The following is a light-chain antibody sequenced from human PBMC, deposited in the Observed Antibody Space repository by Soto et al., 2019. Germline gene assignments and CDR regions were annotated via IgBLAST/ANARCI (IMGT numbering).Light chain of an antibody. CDR1: SSDVGGYNY. J-gene: IGLJ3*02. V-gene: IGLV2-8*01. Sequence: ALTQPPSASGSPGQSVTTSCTGTSSDVGGYNYVSWYQQYPGKAPKLMIYEVSKRPSGVPDRFSGSKSGKTASLTVSGLQAEDEADYYCTSYAGSDIWVFGGGTKLTVL. CDR3: TSYAGSDIWV. CDR2: EVS.